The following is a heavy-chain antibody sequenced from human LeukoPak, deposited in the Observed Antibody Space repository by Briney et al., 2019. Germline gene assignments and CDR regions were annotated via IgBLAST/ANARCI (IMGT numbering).Heavy chain of an antibody. J-gene: IGHJ3*02. D-gene: IGHD5-12*01. CDR3: ARDCSGYDYAFDI. CDR1: GGSISSSSYY. V-gene: IGHV4-39*07. Sequence: SETLSLTCTVSGGSISSSSYYWGWIRQPPGKGLEWIGSIYYSGSTYYNPPLKSRVTISVDTSKNQFSLKLSSVTAADTAVYYCARDCSGYDYAFDIWGQGTMVTVSS. CDR2: IYYSGST.